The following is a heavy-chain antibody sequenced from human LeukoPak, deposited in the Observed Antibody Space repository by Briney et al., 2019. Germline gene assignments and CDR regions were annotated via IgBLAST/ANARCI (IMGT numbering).Heavy chain of an antibody. D-gene: IGHD3-10*01. CDR1: GFTFDDYA. CDR3: AKDMAYYGSGSHFDY. J-gene: IGHJ4*02. V-gene: IGHV3-9*01. Sequence: GGSLRLSCAASGFTFDDYAMHWVRQAPGKGLEWVPGISWNSGSIGYADSVKGRFTISRDNAKNSLYLQMNSLRAEDTALYYCAKDMAYYGSGSHFDYWGQGTLVTVSS. CDR2: ISWNSGSI.